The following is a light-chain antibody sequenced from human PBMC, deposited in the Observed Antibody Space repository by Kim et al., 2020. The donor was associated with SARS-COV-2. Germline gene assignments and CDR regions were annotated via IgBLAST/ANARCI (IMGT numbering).Light chain of an antibody. CDR2: EAS. J-gene: IGKJ1*01. CDR1: KKITRL. Sequence: ALVGDRVTITGRASKKITRLLAWYQQKPGKAPKVLIFEASTLESGVPSRFSGSGSGTDFTLTISSLQPDDLATYYCQQNDISPWTFGQGTKVDIK. CDR3: QQNDISPWT. V-gene: IGKV1-5*01.